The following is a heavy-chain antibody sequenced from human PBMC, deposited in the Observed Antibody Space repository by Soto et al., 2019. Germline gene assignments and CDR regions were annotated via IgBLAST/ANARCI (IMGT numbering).Heavy chain of an antibody. CDR1: YGSISVSNVF. J-gene: IGHJ4*02. D-gene: IGHD4-4*01. Sequence: QLQLQESGPGLVKPWETLSLTCTVSYGSISVSNVFWDWVRQPPGKGLEWIGNIDYSGTAYFNPSLGTRVTFPVDTSKNQFSLTLYSVTAADTAVYYCARTTGRHLDFWGQGILVTVSS. CDR2: IDYSGTA. CDR3: ARTTGRHLDF. V-gene: IGHV4-39*01.